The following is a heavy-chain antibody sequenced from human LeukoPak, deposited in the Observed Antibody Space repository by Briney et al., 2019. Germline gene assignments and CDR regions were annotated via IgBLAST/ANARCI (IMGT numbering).Heavy chain of an antibody. CDR1: GYSFTGYY. CDR3: ARGLTGTLSAY. V-gene: IGHV1-2*02. CDR2: INPNSGDT. Sequence: GASVKVSCKASGYSFTGYYIHWVRQAPGQGLEWMGWINPNSGDTNYAQKFQGRVTMTRDTSITTAYMDLSSLRSDDTAVFYCARGLTGTLSAYWGQGTLVTVSS. J-gene: IGHJ4*02. D-gene: IGHD1-20*01.